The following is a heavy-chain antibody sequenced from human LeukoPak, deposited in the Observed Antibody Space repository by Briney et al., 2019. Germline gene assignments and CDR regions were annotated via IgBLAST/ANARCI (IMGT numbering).Heavy chain of an antibody. Sequence: GGSLRLSCATSGFNFNIFIMHWVRQRPGKGLEWLTFLRAGGPYGTEKFYADSVKGRFTISRDNSKNTLYLQMNSLRAEDTAVYYCARGGGLPTTLFDYWGQGTLVTVSS. D-gene: IGHD3-10*01. V-gene: IGHV3-30*02. J-gene: IGHJ4*02. CDR3: ARGGGLPTTLFDY. CDR1: GFNFNIFI. CDR2: LRAGGPYGTEK.